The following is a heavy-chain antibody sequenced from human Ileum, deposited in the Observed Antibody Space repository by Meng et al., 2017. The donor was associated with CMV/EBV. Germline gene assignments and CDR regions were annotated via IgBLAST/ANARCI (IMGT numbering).Heavy chain of an antibody. J-gene: IGHJ6*02. CDR2: ISAYNGNT. D-gene: IGHD3-3*01. V-gene: IGHV1-18*01. CDR1: GYTFTSYG. CDR3: ERKERHDFWIRMDV. Sequence: ASVKVSCKASGYTFTSYGISWVRQAPGQGLEWMGWISAYNGNTNYAQKLQGRVTMTTDTSTSTAYMELRSLRYDDTAVYYCERKERHDFWIRMDVWGQGTTVTVSS.